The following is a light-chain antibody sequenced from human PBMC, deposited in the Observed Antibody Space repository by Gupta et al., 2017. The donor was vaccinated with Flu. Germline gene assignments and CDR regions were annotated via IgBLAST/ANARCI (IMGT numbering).Light chain of an antibody. J-gene: IGLJ3*02. CDR3: QSYDSSLSGWV. Sequence: QPVLTPPPSASGAPGQRVSIACTGRSSKIGAGYDVHWYQQLPGRAPKLLIYGNSKRPSGVPDRFSGSKSGTSASLAITGLQAEDEADYYCQSYDSSLSGWVFGGGTKLTVL. CDR1: SSKIGAGYD. V-gene: IGLV1-40*01. CDR2: GNS.